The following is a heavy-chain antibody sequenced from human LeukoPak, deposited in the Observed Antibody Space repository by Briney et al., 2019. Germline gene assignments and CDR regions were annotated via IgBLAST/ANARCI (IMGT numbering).Heavy chain of an antibody. D-gene: IGHD7-27*01. Sequence: SQTLSLTCAVSGGSISSGGYSWSWIRQPPGKGLECIGYIYYSGTTYYSPSLKSRATMSLDTSKDQFSLKLRSITAADAALYYCARDRYWGHTGRGIAFDIWAQGTMVTVSS. J-gene: IGHJ3*02. CDR3: ARDRYWGHTGRGIAFDI. CDR1: GGSISSGGYS. V-gene: IGHV4-30-4*07. CDR2: IYYSGTT.